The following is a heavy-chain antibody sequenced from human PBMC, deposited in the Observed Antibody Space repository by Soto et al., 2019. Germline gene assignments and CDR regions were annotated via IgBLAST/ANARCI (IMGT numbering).Heavy chain of an antibody. J-gene: IGHJ4*02. Sequence: EVQLVESGGGLVKPGGSLRLSCAASGFTFSSYSMNWVRQAPGKGLEWVSSISSSSSYIYYADSVKGRFTISRDNAKNSLYLQMNSLRAEDTAVYYCARAQQQPGWGALDYWGQGTLVTVSS. CDR2: ISSSSSYI. D-gene: IGHD6-13*01. CDR3: ARAQQQPGWGALDY. V-gene: IGHV3-21*01. CDR1: GFTFSSYS.